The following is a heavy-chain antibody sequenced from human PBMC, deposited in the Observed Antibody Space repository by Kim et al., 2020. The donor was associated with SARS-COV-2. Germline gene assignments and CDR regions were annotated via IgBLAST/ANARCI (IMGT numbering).Heavy chain of an antibody. J-gene: IGHJ4*02. V-gene: IGHV3-30*18. CDR3: AKDGLNYYGSGRSDYFYY. Sequence: GGSLRLSCAASGFTFSTYGMHWVRQAPGKGLEWVAVISYEGTNKYHADSVQGRFTISRDNSKNTLYLQMNSLRVEDTAVYYCAKDGLNYYGSGRSDYFYYWGQGTLVTVSS. CDR2: ISYEGTNK. CDR1: GFTFSTYG. D-gene: IGHD3-10*01.